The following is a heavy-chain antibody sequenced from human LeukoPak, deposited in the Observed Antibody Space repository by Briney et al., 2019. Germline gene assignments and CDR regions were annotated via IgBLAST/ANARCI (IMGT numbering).Heavy chain of an antibody. Sequence: PGGSLRLSCAASGFTFSSYAMHWVRQAPGKGLEWVAVISYDGSNKYYADSVKGRFTISRDNSKNTLYLQMNSLRAEDTAVYYCAKDPAIAAAGGDYWGKGPLVPVPS. CDR2: ISYDGSNK. CDR1: GFTFSSYA. CDR3: AKDPAIAAAGGDY. D-gene: IGHD6-13*01. V-gene: IGHV3-30-3*01. J-gene: IGHJ4*02.